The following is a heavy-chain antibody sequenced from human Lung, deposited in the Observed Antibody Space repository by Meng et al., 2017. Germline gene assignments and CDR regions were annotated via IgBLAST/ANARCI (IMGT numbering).Heavy chain of an antibody. CDR1: DYTFTGYG. Sequence: QVQQVQAGHEVRKPGASVKVACKASDYTFTGYGVSWVRQAPGQGLEWMAWLGAHDGDTSHAPKFQGRVTVSADRPTATAYMELRSLRSDDTAVYYCARGTPGRSYSDYWGQGTLVTVSS. CDR3: ARGTPGRSYSDY. D-gene: IGHD3-10*01. CDR2: LGAHDGDT. V-gene: IGHV1-18*01. J-gene: IGHJ4*02.